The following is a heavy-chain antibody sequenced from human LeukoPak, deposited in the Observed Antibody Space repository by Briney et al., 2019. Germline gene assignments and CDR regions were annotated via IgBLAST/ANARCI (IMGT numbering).Heavy chain of an antibody. D-gene: IGHD2-2*01. CDR3: AKGRGSTSIYDY. J-gene: IGHJ4*02. V-gene: IGHV3-23*01. Sequence: PGGYLRLSCAASGLSFSCYGMIWLRQDLGKGLEWISFISGSSSSTYYADSVKGRFTMSRDTSKNTLYLQMNSLRDDDTAAYYCAKGRGSTSIYDYWGQGTLVTVSS. CDR1: GLSFSCYG. CDR2: ISGSSSST.